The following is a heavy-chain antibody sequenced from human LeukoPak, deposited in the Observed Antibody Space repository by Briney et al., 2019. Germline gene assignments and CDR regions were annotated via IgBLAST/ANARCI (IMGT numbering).Heavy chain of an antibody. CDR3: AKDQADCSRSSCYERGFDY. CDR2: IGSSSYI. D-gene: IGHD2-2*01. CDR1: GFTFSSYS. Sequence: GGSLRLSCAASGFTFSSYSMNWVRQAPGKGLEWVSSIGSSSYIYYADSVKGRFTISRDNAKNSLYLQMNSLRAEDTAVYYCAKDQADCSRSSCYERGFDYWGQGTLVTVSS. V-gene: IGHV3-21*01. J-gene: IGHJ4*02.